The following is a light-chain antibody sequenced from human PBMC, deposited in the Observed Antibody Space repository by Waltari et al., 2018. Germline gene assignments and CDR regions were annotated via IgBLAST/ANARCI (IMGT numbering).Light chain of an antibody. CDR2: GNS. J-gene: IGLJ2*01. V-gene: IGLV1-40*01. Sequence: QSGLTQPPSVSGAPGQRVTISCTGSSSNIGAGYDVHWYQLLPGTAPKLLIYGNSNRPSGAPDRFSGSKSGPSASLAITGLQAEDEAGYYCQCYDSLSGSVFGGGTKLTVL. CDR3: QCYDSLSGSV. CDR1: SSNIGAGYD.